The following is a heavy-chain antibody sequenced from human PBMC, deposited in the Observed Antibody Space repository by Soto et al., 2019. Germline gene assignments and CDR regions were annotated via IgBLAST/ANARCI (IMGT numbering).Heavy chain of an antibody. V-gene: IGHV6-1*01. J-gene: IGHJ6*02. CDR1: GDTVSINSAA. CDR2: TYFMSKWYN. D-gene: IGHD3-10*01. Sequence: PSQTLSLTCDIFGDTVSINSAARNWIRQSPSRGLEWLGRTYFMSKWYNEYATSVESRITINSDTSRNQISLQLKSMTPEDTAIYYCVRGSRRSQWFGGLDVWGQGTTVTVSS. CDR3: VRGSRRSQWFGGLDV.